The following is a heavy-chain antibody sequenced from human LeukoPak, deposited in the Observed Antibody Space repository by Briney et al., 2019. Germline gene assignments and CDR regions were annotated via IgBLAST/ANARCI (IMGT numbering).Heavy chain of an antibody. CDR2: INHSGST. Sequence: SETLSLTCAVYGGSFSGYYWSWIRQPPGKGLEWIGEINHSGSTNYNPSLKSRVTISVDTSKNQFSLKLSSVTAADTAVYYCARTQYDFWSGYFDYWGQGTLVTVSS. J-gene: IGHJ4*02. V-gene: IGHV4-34*01. D-gene: IGHD3-3*01. CDR1: GGSFSGYY. CDR3: ARTQYDFWSGYFDY.